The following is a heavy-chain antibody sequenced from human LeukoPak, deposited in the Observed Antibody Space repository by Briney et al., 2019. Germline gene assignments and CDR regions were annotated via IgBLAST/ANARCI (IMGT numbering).Heavy chain of an antibody. J-gene: IGHJ4*02. D-gene: IGHD2-15*01. CDR2: IKQDGSEK. Sequence: GGSLRLSCAASGFTFSSYWMSWVRQAPGKGLEWVANIKQDGSEKYYVDSVKGRFTISRDNAKNSLYLQMNSLRAEDTAVYYCARGLMGCSGGSCSRGMSEYWGQGTLVTVSS. CDR1: GFTFSSYW. CDR3: ARGLMGCSGGSCSRGMSEY. V-gene: IGHV3-7*01.